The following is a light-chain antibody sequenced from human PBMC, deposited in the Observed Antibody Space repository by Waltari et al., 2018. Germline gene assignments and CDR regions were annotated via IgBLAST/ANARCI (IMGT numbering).Light chain of an antibody. J-gene: IGKJ4*01. V-gene: IGKV2-28*01. CDR3: MQALQTPLT. Sequence: QSLLHSNGYNYLDWYLQKPGQSPQLLIYLGSNRASGVPDRFSGSGSGTDFTLKISRVEAEDVGVFYCMQALQTPLTLGGGTKVEIK. CDR1: QSLLHSNGYNY. CDR2: LGS.